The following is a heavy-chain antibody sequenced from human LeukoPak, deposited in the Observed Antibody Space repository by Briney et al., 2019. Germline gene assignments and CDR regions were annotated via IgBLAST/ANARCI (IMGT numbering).Heavy chain of an antibody. V-gene: IGHV3-33*06. J-gene: IGHJ4*02. CDR1: GFTFSSYG. Sequence: PGRSLRLSCAASGFTFSSYGTHWVRQAPGKGLEWVAVIWYDGSNKYYADSVKGRFTISRDNSKNTLYLQMNSLRAQDTAVYYCAKESVELPYFDYWGQGTLVTVSS. CDR2: IWYDGSNK. CDR3: AKESVELPYFDY. D-gene: IGHD1-26*01.